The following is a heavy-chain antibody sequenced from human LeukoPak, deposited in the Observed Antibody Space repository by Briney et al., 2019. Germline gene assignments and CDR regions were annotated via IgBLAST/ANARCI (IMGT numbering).Heavy chain of an antibody. D-gene: IGHD3-10*01. CDR2: IYYTGTT. CDR3: ARDGFGDFIFDY. J-gene: IGHJ4*02. Sequence: SETLSLTCTVSGGSISPYHWSWIRQTPAKGLEWIAYIYYTGTTNYNPALHSRAIISIDTPKNEFSLKLTSVTAADTAVYYCARDGFGDFIFDYWGQGTLVTVSS. CDR1: GGSISPYH. V-gene: IGHV4-59*12.